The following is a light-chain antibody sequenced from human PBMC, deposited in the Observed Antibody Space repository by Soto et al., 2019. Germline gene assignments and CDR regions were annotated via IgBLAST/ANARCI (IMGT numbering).Light chain of an antibody. CDR3: SSYTSISIPDV. Sequence: QSVLTQPASVSGSPGQSISISCTGTSSDIGAYNYVSWYQQHPGKAPKLMIYEVSYRPSGVSNRFSGSKSGNTASLTISGLQAEDEADYYCSSYTSISIPDVFGTGTKLAVL. J-gene: IGLJ1*01. CDR1: SSDIGAYNY. CDR2: EVS. V-gene: IGLV2-14*01.